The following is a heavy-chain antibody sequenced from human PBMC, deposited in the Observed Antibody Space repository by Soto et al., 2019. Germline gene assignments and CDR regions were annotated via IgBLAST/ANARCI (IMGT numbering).Heavy chain of an antibody. CDR2: ISGGGGTT. CDR1: GFTFSSYA. J-gene: IGHJ1*01. Sequence: VQLLESGGGLVQPEGSLRLSCEASGFTFSSYAMSWVRQAPGKGLEWVSGISGGGGTTYYADSVKGRFTISRDNSKSTLYLQVNRLRAEDTAVYYCAKDQAAGGTISRYFQDWGQGTLVTVSS. V-gene: IGHV3-23*01. D-gene: IGHD6-13*01. CDR3: AKDQAAGGTISRYFQD.